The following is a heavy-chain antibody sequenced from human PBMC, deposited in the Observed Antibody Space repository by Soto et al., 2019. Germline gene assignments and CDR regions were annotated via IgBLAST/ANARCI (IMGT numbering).Heavy chain of an antibody. V-gene: IGHV4-34*01. J-gene: IGHJ6*03. CDR3: ARVTGYCSGGSCYYYYYYMDV. CDR2: INHSGST. D-gene: IGHD2-15*01. Sequence: QVQLQQWGAGLLKPSETLSLTCAFYGGSFSGYYWSWIRQPPGKGLEWIGEINHSGSTNYNPSLKRRVSISVDTSKNQFSLKLSSVTAADTAVYYCARVTGYCSGGSCYYYYYYMDVWGKGTTVTVSS. CDR1: GGSFSGYY.